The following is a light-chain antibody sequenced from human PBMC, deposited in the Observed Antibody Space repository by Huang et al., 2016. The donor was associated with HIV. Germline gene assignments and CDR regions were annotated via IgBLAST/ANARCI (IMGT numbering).Light chain of an antibody. CDR1: QSISTY. CDR3: QQSDSTPLT. CDR2: VAS. J-gene: IGKJ4*01. V-gene: IGKV1-39*01. Sequence: DIQMTQSPSSLSASVGDRVTITCRVSQSISTYLNWYQQKPGKAPKLLIHVASTLQSGVPSRFSGSGSGTDFTLTISSLQPEDFATYYCQQSDSTPLTFGGGTRVENK.